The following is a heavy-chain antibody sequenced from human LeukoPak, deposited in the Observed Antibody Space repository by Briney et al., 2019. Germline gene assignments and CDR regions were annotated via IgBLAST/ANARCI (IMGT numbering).Heavy chain of an antibody. Sequence: SETLSLTCTVSGGSISSYYWSWIRQPAGKGLEWIGRIYTSGSTNYNPSLKSRVTMSVDTSKNQFSLKLSSVTAADTAVYYCARALIAAAGWRYYYYYMDVWGKGTTVTVSS. CDR1: GGSISSYY. D-gene: IGHD6-13*01. CDR2: IYTSGST. V-gene: IGHV4-4*07. CDR3: ARALIAAAGWRYYYYYMDV. J-gene: IGHJ6*03.